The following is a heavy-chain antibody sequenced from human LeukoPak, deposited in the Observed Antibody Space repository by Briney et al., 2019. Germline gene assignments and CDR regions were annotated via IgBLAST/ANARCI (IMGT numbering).Heavy chain of an antibody. CDR3: ARDLAWGAFDY. CDR1: GFTFSSYA. CDR2: INGSGGST. J-gene: IGHJ4*02. V-gene: IGHV3-23*01. D-gene: IGHD7-27*01. Sequence: GGSLRLSCAASGFTFSSYAMSWVRQAPGKGLVWVSDINGSGGSTYYADSVKGRFTISRDDSKNTLSLQMNSLRVEDTAVYYCARDLAWGAFDYWGQGTLVTVSS.